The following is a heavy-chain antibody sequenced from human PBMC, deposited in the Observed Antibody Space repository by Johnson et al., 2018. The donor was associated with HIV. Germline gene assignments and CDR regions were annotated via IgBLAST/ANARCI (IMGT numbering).Heavy chain of an antibody. V-gene: IGHV3-30*02. CDR1: GFTFSSYG. CDR3: AKTEDRGYRMETGAFDI. D-gene: IGHD5-18*01. CDR2: IRYDGSNK. J-gene: IGHJ3*02. Sequence: VQLVESGGGLVQPGGSLRLSCAASGFTFSSYGMHWVRQAPGKGLEWVAFIRYDGSNKYYADSVKGRFTISRDNSKNTLYLQMNSLRAEDTAVYYCAKTEDRGYRMETGAFDIWGQGTMVTVSS.